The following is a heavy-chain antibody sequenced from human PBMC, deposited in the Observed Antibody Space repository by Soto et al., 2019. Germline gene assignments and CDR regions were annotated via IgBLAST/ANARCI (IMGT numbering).Heavy chain of an antibody. CDR3: ARDHPFGANWAFDY. CDR2: IYYSENT. Sequence: SETLSLTCAVFGGSISGYYWSWIRQTPGKGLEWIGDIYYSENTNYNPSLKSRVTISVDTSKNQFSLNLFSVTAADTALYYCARDHPFGANWAFDYWGQGALVTVSS. J-gene: IGHJ4*02. V-gene: IGHV4-34*11. CDR1: GGSISGYY. D-gene: IGHD3-3*01.